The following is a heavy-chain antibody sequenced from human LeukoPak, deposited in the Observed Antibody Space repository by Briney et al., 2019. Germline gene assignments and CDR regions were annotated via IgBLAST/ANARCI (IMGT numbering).Heavy chain of an antibody. Sequence: AETLSLTCNASGGSISSYYWSGIWQPPGKGLEWIGYIYWTGSTKYNPSLKSRVTISVDTSKTHFSLKLSSVTAADTAVYYCARDSPYSYYNYYMDVWGKGTTVTVSS. V-gene: IGHV4-59*01. CDR3: ARDSPYSYYNYYMDV. CDR1: GGSISSYY. CDR2: IYWTGST. J-gene: IGHJ6*03. D-gene: IGHD2-21*01.